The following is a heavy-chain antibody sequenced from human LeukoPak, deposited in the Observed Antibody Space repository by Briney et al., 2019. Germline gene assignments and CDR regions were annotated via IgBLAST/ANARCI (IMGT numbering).Heavy chain of an antibody. CDR2: ISSSDTYT. CDR1: GFTFSDYY. V-gene: IGHV3-11*05. Sequence: GGSLRLSCAASGFTFSDYYMSWIRQAPGKGLEWVSYISSSDTYTNYADSVKGRFTISRDNSKNMLYLQLNSLRAEDTAVYYCAKGDPPTYYDILTGQDYWGQGTLVTVSS. CDR3: AKGDPPTYYDILTGQDY. J-gene: IGHJ4*02. D-gene: IGHD3-9*01.